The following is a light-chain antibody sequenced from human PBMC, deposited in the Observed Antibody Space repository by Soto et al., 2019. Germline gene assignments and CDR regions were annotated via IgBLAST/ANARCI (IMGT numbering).Light chain of an antibody. J-gene: IGLJ2*01. CDR3: SSYTRRGTPV. V-gene: IGLV2-14*01. Sequence: QSVLTQPASVSGSPGQTIAISCTGTGSDVGGYNFVSWYRQHPGEAPQLIIYEVINRPSGVSNRFSGSKSGNTASLTISGLQADDEADFYCSSYTRRGTPVFGGGTKVTVL. CDR1: GSDVGGYNF. CDR2: EVI.